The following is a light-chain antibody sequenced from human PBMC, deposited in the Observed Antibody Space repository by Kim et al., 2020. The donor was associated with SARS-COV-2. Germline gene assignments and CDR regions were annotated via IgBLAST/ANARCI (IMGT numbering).Light chain of an antibody. CDR1: SSNIGRNN. Sequence: GQRVTISCSGSSSNIGRNNVNWYQQLPGTAPKLLIYYDNQQPSGVPDRFSGSKSGTSASLAISGLQAEDEADYYCATWDDGLRGRMFGGGTKVTVL. CDR3: ATWDDGLRGRM. V-gene: IGLV1-44*01. J-gene: IGLJ3*02. CDR2: YDN.